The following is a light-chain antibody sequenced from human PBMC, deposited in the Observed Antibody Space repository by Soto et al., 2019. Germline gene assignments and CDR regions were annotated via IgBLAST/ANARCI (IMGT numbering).Light chain of an antibody. J-gene: IGKJ5*01. CDR2: DAS. CDR1: QSVSTY. V-gene: IGKV3-11*01. CDR3: QQRSNWIT. Sequence: DIVLTQSPGTLSLSPGERATLSCRASQSVSTYLAWYQQKPGQAPRLLIYDASNRATGIPARFSGSGSGTDFTLTISSLEPEDFAVYYCQQRSNWITFGQGTRREIK.